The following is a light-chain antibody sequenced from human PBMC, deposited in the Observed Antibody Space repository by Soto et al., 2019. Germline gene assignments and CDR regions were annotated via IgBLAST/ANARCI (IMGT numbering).Light chain of an antibody. Sequence: AIQVTQSPSTLSASVGDRVTITCRASQGIRNDLGWYQQKPGNAPKLLIYAASSLQSGVPSRFSGSGSGTDFTLTISSLQPEDFATYYCLQDYNYPPTFGQGTKVDIK. J-gene: IGKJ1*01. CDR3: LQDYNYPPT. CDR2: AAS. CDR1: QGIRND. V-gene: IGKV1-6*01.